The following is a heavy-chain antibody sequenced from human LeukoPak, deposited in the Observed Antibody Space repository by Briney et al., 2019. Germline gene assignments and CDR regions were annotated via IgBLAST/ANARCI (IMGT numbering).Heavy chain of an antibody. Sequence: KPGRSLRLSCAASGFTFNSYGMHWVRQAPGKGLEWVAVILYDGSNKYYADSVKGRFTVSRDNSKNMLYLQMDSLRAEDTAVYNCARGEYASSSPDFWGQGTLVTVSS. J-gene: IGHJ4*02. V-gene: IGHV3-33*05. CDR2: ILYDGSNK. D-gene: IGHD6-6*01. CDR3: ARGEYASSSPDF. CDR1: GFTFNSYG.